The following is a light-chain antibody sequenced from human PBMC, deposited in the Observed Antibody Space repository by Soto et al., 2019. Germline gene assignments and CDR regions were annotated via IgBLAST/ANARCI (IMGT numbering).Light chain of an antibody. Sequence: QSALTQPPSASGTPGQNVSISCAGSASNIGDNYVYWYQQFPGAAPKPLIYRNNQRPSGVPDRFSGSRSGTSASLVISGLRSEDEADYYCQSYDSRLSHSVFGGGTKLTVL. CDR2: RNN. CDR1: ASNIGDNY. J-gene: IGLJ3*02. V-gene: IGLV1-47*01. CDR3: QSYDSRLSHSV.